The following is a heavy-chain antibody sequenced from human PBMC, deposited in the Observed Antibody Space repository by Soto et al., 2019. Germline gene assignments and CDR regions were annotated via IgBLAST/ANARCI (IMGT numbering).Heavy chain of an antibody. J-gene: IGHJ4*02. D-gene: IGHD2-21*02. V-gene: IGHV3-43D*04. Sequence: LRLSCAASGFTFDDYAMHWVRQAPGKALEWVSLITWDGVSTFYVDSVKDRFTISRDNSKNSLYLQMYSLRPEDTALYYCGKVTGGTDCYYPTDYWGQGTLVNVSS. CDR1: GFTFDDYA. CDR3: GKVTGGTDCYYPTDY. CDR2: ITWDGVST.